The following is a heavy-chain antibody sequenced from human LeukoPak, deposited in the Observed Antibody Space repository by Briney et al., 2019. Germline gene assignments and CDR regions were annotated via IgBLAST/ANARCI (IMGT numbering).Heavy chain of an antibody. V-gene: IGHV1-2*02. D-gene: IGHD6-13*01. Sequence: ASVKVSCKTSGYTFTGYYMHWVRQAPGQGPDCMGWINPNNGGTNYAQKFQGRVTMTRDTSISTAYMELSRLRSDDTAVYYCARAKRASGNIAAVAENWFDPWGQGTLVTVSS. CDR3: ARAKRASGNIAAVAENWFDP. CDR1: GYTFTGYY. CDR2: INPNNGGT. J-gene: IGHJ5*02.